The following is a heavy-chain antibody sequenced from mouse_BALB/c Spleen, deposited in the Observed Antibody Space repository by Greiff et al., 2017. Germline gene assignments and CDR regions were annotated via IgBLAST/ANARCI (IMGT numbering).Heavy chain of an antibody. V-gene: IGHV1S22*01. CDR3: TREGYYYGSSYDY. J-gene: IGHJ2*01. D-gene: IGHD1-1*01. CDR2: IYPGSGST. Sequence: KQPGSELVRPGASVKLSCKASGYTFTSYWMHWVKQRPGQGLEWIGNIYPGSGSTNYDEKFKSKATLTVDTSSSTAYMQLSSLTSEDSAVYYCTREGYYYGSSYDYWGQGTTLTVSS. CDR1: GYTFTSYW.